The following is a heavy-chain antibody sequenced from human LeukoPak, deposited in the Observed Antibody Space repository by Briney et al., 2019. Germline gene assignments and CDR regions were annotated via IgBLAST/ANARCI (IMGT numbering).Heavy chain of an antibody. CDR1: GGSINSY. Sequence: PSKTLSLTCTVSGGSINSYWSWIRQPAGKGLEWIGRLSSSGTITYNPALQSRLIISIDTSKNQFSLKLMSVTAADTAVYYCARDSGTTGEVKFDPWGQGTLVTVSS. CDR3: ARDSGTTGEVKFDP. CDR2: LSSSGTI. V-gene: IGHV4-4*07. J-gene: IGHJ5*02. D-gene: IGHD3-10*01.